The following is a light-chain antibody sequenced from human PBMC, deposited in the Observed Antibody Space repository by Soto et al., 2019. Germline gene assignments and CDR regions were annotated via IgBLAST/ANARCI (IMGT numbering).Light chain of an antibody. CDR2: VTS. CDR1: QGLSGS. V-gene: IGKV1-12*01. Sequence: DIQMTQSPSSVSASVGDRVTITCRATQGLSGSLAWYQQKPGKAPRLLISVTSRLQSGVPSRFSGSASGTAFTLTIDSLQPEDLATYYCQQGHTWPLTFGQGTRLE. J-gene: IGKJ5*01. CDR3: QQGHTWPLT.